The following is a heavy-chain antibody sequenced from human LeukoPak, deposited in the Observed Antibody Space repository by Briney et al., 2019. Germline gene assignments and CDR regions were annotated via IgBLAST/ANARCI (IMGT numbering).Heavy chain of an antibody. V-gene: IGHV3-74*01. J-gene: IGHJ5*02. CDR2: INNDGSTT. CDR1: GFTFNSYW. CDR3: ARRYSSSWYNWLDP. D-gene: IGHD6-13*01. Sequence: PGGSLRLSCAASGFTFNSYWMHWVRQAPGKGLVWVSQINNDGSTTRYADSVKGRFTISRDNAENTLYLQMSSLRAEDAAVYYCARRYSSSWYNWLDPWGQGTLVTVSS.